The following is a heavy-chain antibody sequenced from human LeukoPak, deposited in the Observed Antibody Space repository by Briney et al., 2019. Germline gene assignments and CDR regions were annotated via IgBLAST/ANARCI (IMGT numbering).Heavy chain of an antibody. V-gene: IGHV3-7*03. CDR2: IKQDGSEK. J-gene: IGHJ4*02. CDR1: GFTFSSYW. Sequence: GGSLRLSCAASGFTFSSYWMSWVRQAPGKGLEWVANIKQDGSEKYYVDSVKGRFTISRDNAKNLLYLQMNSLRAEDTAVYYCARANVAVAGPYFDYWGQGTLVTVSS. D-gene: IGHD6-19*01. CDR3: ARANVAVAGPYFDY.